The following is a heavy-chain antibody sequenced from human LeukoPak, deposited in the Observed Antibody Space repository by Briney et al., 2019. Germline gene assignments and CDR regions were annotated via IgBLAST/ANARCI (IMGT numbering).Heavy chain of an antibody. CDR2: IKLDGSEK. D-gene: IGHD5-24*01. CDR3: AKGEYHQDGIGENRFDN. V-gene: IGHV3-7*01. J-gene: IGHJ4*02. CDR1: GFTYSRYW. Sequence: GGSLRLSCAASGFTYSRYWMSWVRQAPGKGLEWVANIKLDGSEKYYVDSVKGRFTTSRDNAKNSVFLQMSSLRPDDTAVYYCAKGEYHQDGIGENRFDNWGQGALVTVSS.